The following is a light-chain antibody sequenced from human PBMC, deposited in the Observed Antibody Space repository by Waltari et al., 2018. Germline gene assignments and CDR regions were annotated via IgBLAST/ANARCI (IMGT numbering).Light chain of an antibody. CDR3: QVWDTTSDRVV. CDR2: DDS. CDR1: NVGSKS. Sequence: SYVLTQPPSASVAPGKTARITCGGDNVGSKSVHWYQQKPGQAPLLVVYDDSARLSGIPDRYSASNSGNTATLTISRVENGDEADYYCQVWDTTSDRVVFGGGTKLTVL. J-gene: IGLJ2*01. V-gene: IGLV3-21*03.